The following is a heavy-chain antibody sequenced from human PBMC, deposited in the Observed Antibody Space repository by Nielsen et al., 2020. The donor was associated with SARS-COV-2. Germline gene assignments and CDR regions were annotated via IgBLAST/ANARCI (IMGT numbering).Heavy chain of an antibody. V-gene: IGHV1-69*13. CDR3: ARVASGVVPGPLGIGMWYSYYYMDV. D-gene: IGHD2-2*01. CDR2: IIIIFDTA. J-gene: IGHJ6*03. Sequence: SVKVSCKASGGTFSSDAFSWVRQAPGQGLEWVGGIIIIFDTANYAQKFQGRATITADASTNTAYMQLSSLRSEDTAVYYCARVASGVVPGPLGIGMWYSYYYMDVWGKGTTVTVSS. CDR1: GGTFSSDA.